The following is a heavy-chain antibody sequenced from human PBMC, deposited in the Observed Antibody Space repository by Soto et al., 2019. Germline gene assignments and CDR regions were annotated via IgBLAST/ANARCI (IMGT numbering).Heavy chain of an antibody. Sequence: QVHLVQSGAEVKRPGSSVRVSCRASGGTFYTYAFTWVRQASGQGLEWMGGITPMIGTTKYAQKFHGRVTFSADESASTAYMALSNLRSDDTAVYYCERDVSVMTSVFGFWGQGTLITVSS. CDR1: GGTFYTYA. CDR2: ITPMIGTT. D-gene: IGHD3-10*01. CDR3: ERDVSVMTSVFGF. V-gene: IGHV1-69*01. J-gene: IGHJ4*02.